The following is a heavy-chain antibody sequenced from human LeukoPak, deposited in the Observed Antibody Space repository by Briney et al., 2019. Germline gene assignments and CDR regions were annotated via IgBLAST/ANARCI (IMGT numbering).Heavy chain of an antibody. Sequence: SVKVSCKASGGTFSSYAISWVRQAPGQGLEWMGGIIPIFGTANYAQKFQGRVTITTDESTSTAYMELSSLRSEDTAVYYCARDKRITGTTQDAFDIWGQGTMVTVSS. CDR1: GGTFSSYA. J-gene: IGHJ3*02. CDR2: IIPIFGTA. CDR3: ARDKRITGTTQDAFDI. D-gene: IGHD1-7*01. V-gene: IGHV1-69*05.